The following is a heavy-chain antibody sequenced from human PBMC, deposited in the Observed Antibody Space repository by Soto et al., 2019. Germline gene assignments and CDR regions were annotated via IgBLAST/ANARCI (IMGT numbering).Heavy chain of an antibody. CDR2: IYNSGKT. CDR1: GGSINMGGYY. Sequence: QVQLQESGPGLVKPSQTLSLTCTVSGGSINMGGYYWSWIRQHPGKGLDWIGYIYNSGKTYYNSSIKSRVTISIDKSHKQFSMKLTSVTAADTAVYYCAREVVVGSSCNQFDSWGQGTLVTVSS. D-gene: IGHD2-21*01. CDR3: AREVVVGSSCNQFDS. J-gene: IGHJ4*02. V-gene: IGHV4-31*03.